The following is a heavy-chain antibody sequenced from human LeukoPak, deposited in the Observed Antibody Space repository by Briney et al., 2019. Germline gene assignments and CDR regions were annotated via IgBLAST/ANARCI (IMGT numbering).Heavy chain of an antibody. J-gene: IGHJ5*02. V-gene: IGHV4-30-4*01. CDR2: IYYSGST. Sequence: SETLSLTCTVSGGSISSGDYYWTWIRKPPGKGLEWIGYIYYSGSTYYNPSLKSRVTTSIDTSKNQFSLKMSSVNAADTAVYYCVREVKGYGSSWYQNWFDPWSQGTLVTVSS. CDR3: VREVKGYGSSWYQNWFDP. CDR1: GGSISSGDYY. D-gene: IGHD6-13*01.